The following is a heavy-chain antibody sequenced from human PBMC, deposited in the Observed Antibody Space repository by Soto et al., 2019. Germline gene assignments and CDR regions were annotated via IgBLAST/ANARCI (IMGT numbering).Heavy chain of an antibody. J-gene: IGHJ4*02. D-gene: IGHD6-19*01. CDR3: AALSYSSGIDY. CDR2: ISAYNGNT. V-gene: IGHV1-18*01. Sequence: ASVKVSCKASGYTFTSYGISWVRQAPGQGLEWMGWISAYNGNTNYAQKLQSRVTMTTDTSTSTAYMELRSLRSEDTAVYYCAALSYSSGIDYRGQGTQVTVSS. CDR1: GYTFTSYG.